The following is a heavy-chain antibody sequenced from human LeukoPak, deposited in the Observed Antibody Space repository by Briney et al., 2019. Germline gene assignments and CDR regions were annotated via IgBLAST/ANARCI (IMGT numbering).Heavy chain of an antibody. J-gene: IGHJ5*02. CDR3: ARVGISGSYYLYNWFDP. CDR2: IYSGGST. D-gene: IGHD3-10*01. Sequence: PGGSLRLSCAASGFTVSSNYMSWVRQAPGKGLEWVSVIYSGGSTYYADSVKGRFTISRDNAKNSLYLQMNSLRAEDTAVYYCARVGISGSYYLYNWFDPWGQGTLVTVSS. CDR1: GFTVSSNY. V-gene: IGHV3-66*01.